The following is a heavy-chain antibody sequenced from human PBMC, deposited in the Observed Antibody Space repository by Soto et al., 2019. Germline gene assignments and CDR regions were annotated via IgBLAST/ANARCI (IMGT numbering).Heavy chain of an antibody. CDR3: ASARARSSGDRGGYYYYYGMDV. CDR1: GGSFSGYY. J-gene: IGHJ6*02. Sequence: ETLSLTCAVYGGSFSGYYWSWIRQPPGKGLAWIGEINHSGSTNYNPSLKSRVTISVDTSKNQFSLKLSSVTAADTAVYYCASARARSSGDRGGYYYYYGMDVWGQGTTVTVSS. CDR2: INHSGST. V-gene: IGHV4-34*01. D-gene: IGHD3-22*01.